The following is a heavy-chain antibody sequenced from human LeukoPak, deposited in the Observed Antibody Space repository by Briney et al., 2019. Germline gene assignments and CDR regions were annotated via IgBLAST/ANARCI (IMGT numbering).Heavy chain of an antibody. Sequence: GRSLRLSCAASGFTFSSYGMHWVRQAPGKGLEWVALIWYDGSNKYYADSVKGRLTISRDNSKNTLYLQMNSLRAEDTAVYYCAKCGVMGAHCWYFDLWGRGTLVTVSS. J-gene: IGHJ2*01. CDR3: AKCGVMGAHCWYFDL. D-gene: IGHD1-26*01. V-gene: IGHV3-33*06. CDR1: GFTFSSYG. CDR2: IWYDGSNK.